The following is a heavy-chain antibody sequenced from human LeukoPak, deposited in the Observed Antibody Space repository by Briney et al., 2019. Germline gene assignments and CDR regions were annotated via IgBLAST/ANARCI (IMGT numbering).Heavy chain of an antibody. V-gene: IGHV4-39*01. CDR3: ASSPSGYWWNFDC. CDR1: GXSFSGYY. D-gene: IGHD3-22*01. Sequence: SETLSLTCAVYGXSFSGYYWGWIRQPPGKGLEWIGSIYYSGSTYNNPSLKSRVTISVDTTKNQFSLKLTSVTAADTAVYYCASSPSGYWWNFDCWGQGTLVTVSS. CDR2: IYYSGST. J-gene: IGHJ4*02.